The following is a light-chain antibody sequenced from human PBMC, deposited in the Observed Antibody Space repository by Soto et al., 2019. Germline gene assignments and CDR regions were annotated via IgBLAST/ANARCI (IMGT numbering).Light chain of an antibody. V-gene: IGKV3-15*01. CDR2: DAS. CDR3: QQYNNWPPTWT. Sequence: IVMPQSPATLSVSPGERATLSCRASQTIGSNLAWYQQKPGQPPRLLIYDASTRATDIPARFTGSGSGTEFTLTISSLQSEDFAVYYCQQYNNWPPTWTFGQGTKVDIK. CDR1: QTIGSN. J-gene: IGKJ1*01.